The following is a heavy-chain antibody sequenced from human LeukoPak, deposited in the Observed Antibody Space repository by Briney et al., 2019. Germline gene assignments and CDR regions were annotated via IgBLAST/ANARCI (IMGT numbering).Heavy chain of an antibody. J-gene: IGHJ4*02. Sequence: PSETLSLTCTVSGGSISTYYWSWVRQPSGKGLEWIGRIYATGSTNYSPSLMRRVSISVDTSRNQFSLRLSSVTAADTAIYYCARVMAPLYGSGSALYFDYWGQGTLVTVSS. CDR2: IYATGST. D-gene: IGHD3-10*01. V-gene: IGHV4-4*07. CDR1: GGSISTYY. CDR3: ARVMAPLYGSGSALYFDY.